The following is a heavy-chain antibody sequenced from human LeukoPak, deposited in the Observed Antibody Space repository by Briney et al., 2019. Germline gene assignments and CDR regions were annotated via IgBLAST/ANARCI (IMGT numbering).Heavy chain of an antibody. CDR3: ARVGATWGGFFDY. CDR2: ISGSGGST. V-gene: IGHV3-23*01. D-gene: IGHD1-26*01. Sequence: GGSPRLSCAASGFTFNSYAMSWVRQAPGKGLEWVSAISGSGGSTYYADSVKGRFTISRDNSKNTLYMQMNSLRAEDTAVYYCARVGATWGGFFDYWGQGTLVTVSS. CDR1: GFTFNSYA. J-gene: IGHJ4*02.